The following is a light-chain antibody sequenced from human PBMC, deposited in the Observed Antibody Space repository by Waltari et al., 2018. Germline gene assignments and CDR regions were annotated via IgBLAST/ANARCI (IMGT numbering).Light chain of an antibody. CDR2: GND. J-gene: IGLJ2*01. CDR1: NLGVKR. CDR3: QVWDRRTDPL. Sequence: SYVLTQPPSVSEAPGQTATITCGGNNLGVKRVHWYQQKPGQAPVLGVYGNDARPSGTPERVSGAKSGSTATLTINRVEAGDEADYYCQVWDRRTDPLFGGGTKLTVL. V-gene: IGLV3-21*02.